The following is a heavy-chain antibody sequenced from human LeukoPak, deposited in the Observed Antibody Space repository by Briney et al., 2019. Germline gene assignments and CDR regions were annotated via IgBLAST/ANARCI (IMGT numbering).Heavy chain of an antibody. J-gene: IGHJ3*02. Sequence: VASVKVSCKASGYTFTSYYMHWVRQAPGQGLEWMGIINPSGGSTSYAQKFQGRVTMTRDTSTSTVHMELSSLRSEDTAVYYCARPYDWNLIPMVRGVTENAFDIWGQGTMVTVSS. CDR1: GYTFTSYY. V-gene: IGHV1-46*01. D-gene: IGHD3-10*01. CDR3: ARPYDWNLIPMVRGVTENAFDI. CDR2: INPSGGST.